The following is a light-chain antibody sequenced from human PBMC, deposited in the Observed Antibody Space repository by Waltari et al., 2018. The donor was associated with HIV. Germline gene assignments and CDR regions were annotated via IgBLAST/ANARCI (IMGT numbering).Light chain of an antibody. Sequence: DIQMTQSPSSLSASVGDRVTITCRASQRISNFINWSQQKPGKATKLLIYTAYSLQSGVPSRFSGSGSGTDFTLTISSLHPEDFATYYCQQSYITPYTFGQGTKLDIK. CDR3: QQSYITPYT. CDR1: QRISNF. CDR2: TAY. V-gene: IGKV1-39*01. J-gene: IGKJ2*01.